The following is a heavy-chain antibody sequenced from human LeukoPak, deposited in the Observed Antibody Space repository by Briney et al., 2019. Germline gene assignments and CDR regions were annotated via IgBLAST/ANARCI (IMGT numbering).Heavy chain of an antibody. J-gene: IGHJ4*02. D-gene: IGHD4-23*01. CDR3: ARDLAMVVTPRVVDDY. Sequence: ASVKVSCKASGYTFTSYYMHWVRQAPGQGLEWMGIINPSGGSTSYAQKFQGRVTMTRDTSTSTVYMGLSSLRSEDTAVYYCARDLAMVVTPRVVDDYWGQGTLVTVSS. CDR2: INPSGGST. V-gene: IGHV1-46*01. CDR1: GYTFTSYY.